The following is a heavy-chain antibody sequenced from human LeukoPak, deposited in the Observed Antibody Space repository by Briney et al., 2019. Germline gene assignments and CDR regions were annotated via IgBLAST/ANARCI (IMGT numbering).Heavy chain of an antibody. D-gene: IGHD5-18*01. CDR1: GFTFSSYS. CDR3: ASRIQLWYDTKYNWFDP. CDR2: ISGSSTI. Sequence: PGGSLRLSCAASGFTFSSYSMNWVRQAPGKGLEWVSYISGSSTIYYADSVKGRFTISRDNAKNSLYLQMNSLRAEDTAVYYCASRIQLWYDTKYNWFDPWGQGTLVTVSS. V-gene: IGHV3-48*04. J-gene: IGHJ5*02.